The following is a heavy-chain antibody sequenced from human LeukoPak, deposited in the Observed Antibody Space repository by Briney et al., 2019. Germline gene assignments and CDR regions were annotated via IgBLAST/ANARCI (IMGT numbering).Heavy chain of an antibody. V-gene: IGHV3-21*01. D-gene: IGHD6-19*01. CDR2: ISSGSSYI. CDR1: GFTFSSYW. CDR3: ARRGIYSSGWYFDY. J-gene: IGHJ4*02. Sequence: PGGSLRLSCAASGFTFSSYWMSWVRQAPGKGLEWVSSISSGSSYIYYADSVKGRFTISRDNAKNSLYLQMNSLRAEDTAVYYCARRGIYSSGWYFDYWGQGTLVTVSS.